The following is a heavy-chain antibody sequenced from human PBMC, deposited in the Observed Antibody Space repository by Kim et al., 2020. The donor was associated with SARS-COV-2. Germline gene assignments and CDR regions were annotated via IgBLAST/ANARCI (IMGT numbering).Heavy chain of an antibody. V-gene: IGHV3-74*01. J-gene: IGHJ4*02. CDR3: ARGPF. Sequence: DGDTPLYADSVKGRFTISRDTSKHTLFLQMTSLRADDTGVYYCARGPFWGQGTLVTVSS. CDR2: DGDTP.